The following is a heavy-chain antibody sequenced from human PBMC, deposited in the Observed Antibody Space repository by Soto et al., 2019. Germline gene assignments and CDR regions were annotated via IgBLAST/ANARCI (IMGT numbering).Heavy chain of an antibody. Sequence: GGSLRLSCAASGFTFSSYWMTWVRQAPGKGLEWVGNMKQDGSEIYYVDSVKGRFTISRDNAKNSLYLQMNSLRAGDTAVYYCAREAYGDYTGNIFDYWGQGTLVTVSS. J-gene: IGHJ4*01. CDR1: GFTFSSYW. D-gene: IGHD4-17*01. CDR2: MKQDGSEI. CDR3: AREAYGDYTGNIFDY. V-gene: IGHV3-7*03.